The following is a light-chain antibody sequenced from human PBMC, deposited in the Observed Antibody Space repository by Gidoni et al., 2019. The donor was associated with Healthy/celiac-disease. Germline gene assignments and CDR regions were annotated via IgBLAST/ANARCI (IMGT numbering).Light chain of an antibody. Sequence: DIQLTQSPSSLSASVGDRVTITCRASQSISSYLNWYQQKPGKAPKLLIYAASNLQSGVPSRFSGSGSGTDFTLTISSMQPEDFAAYYCQQSYSTPFTFGPXARVEIK. CDR1: QSISSY. CDR3: QQSYSTPFT. J-gene: IGKJ3*01. V-gene: IGKV1-39*01. CDR2: AAS.